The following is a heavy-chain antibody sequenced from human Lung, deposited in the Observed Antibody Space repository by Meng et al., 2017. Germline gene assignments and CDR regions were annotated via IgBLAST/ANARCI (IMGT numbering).Heavy chain of an antibody. V-gene: IGHV1-2*06. CDR1: GYTFAAYW. D-gene: IGHD6-13*01. CDR2: IDPNNDHT. Sequence: QVQLVQSGPEGKKPGASVNLSCKPAGYTFAAYWIHWLRQAPGQGLEWMGRIDPNNDHTQYAQNFQGRVTMTSDTSISTVYMELNGLRSDDTAVYYCARDEDISAAGKLFGDYWGQGTLVTVSS. CDR3: ARDEDISAAGKLFGDY. J-gene: IGHJ4*02.